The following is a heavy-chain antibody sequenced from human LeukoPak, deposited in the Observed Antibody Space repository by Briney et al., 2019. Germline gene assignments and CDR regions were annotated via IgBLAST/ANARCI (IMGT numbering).Heavy chain of an antibody. CDR2: ISVFNSDA. J-gene: IGHJ6*03. CDR1: GYSFSRYV. V-gene: IGHV1-18*01. Sequence: PGASVTVSCTASGYSFSRYVISWVRQAPGQGLEWMGWISVFNSDAKYPQNLKGRVSVTADTSTDTAYLELRSLKSDDTGVYYCASAHGYYYYMDVWGTGTTVTVSS. CDR3: ASAHGYYYYMDV.